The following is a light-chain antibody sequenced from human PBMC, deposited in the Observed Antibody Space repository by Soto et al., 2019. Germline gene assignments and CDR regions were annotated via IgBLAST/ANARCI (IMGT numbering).Light chain of an antibody. V-gene: IGKV3-15*01. CDR3: QQGHNWPLT. CDR1: QSISSE. Sequence: EIVMTQSPATLSVSPGERATLSCRASQSISSELDWYQQKPGQPPRLLIYGASTRATGVPARFTGSGSGSDFTPTIRGLQSEDFAVYYCQQGHNWPLTLGQGTRLEV. J-gene: IGKJ2*01. CDR2: GAS.